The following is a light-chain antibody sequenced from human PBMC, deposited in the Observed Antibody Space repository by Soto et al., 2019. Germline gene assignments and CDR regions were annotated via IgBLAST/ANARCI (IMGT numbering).Light chain of an antibody. Sequence: EIVLTQSPGTLSLSPGERATLSCWASQSVSSSYLAWYQQKPGQAPSLLIYGASSRATGVPARFSGSGAGTAFTLTISRLEPDDFAVYYYQQYVCSVTFGGGTKVEIK. CDR3: QQYVCSVT. CDR2: GAS. J-gene: IGKJ4*01. CDR1: QSVSSSY. V-gene: IGKV3-20*01.